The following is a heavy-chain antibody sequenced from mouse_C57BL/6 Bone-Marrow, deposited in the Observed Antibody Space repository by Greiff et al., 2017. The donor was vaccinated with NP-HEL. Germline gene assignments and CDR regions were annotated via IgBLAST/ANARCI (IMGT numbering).Heavy chain of an antibody. Sequence: QVQLQQPGAELVRPGSSVKLSCKASGYTFTSYWMHWVKQRPIQGLEWIGHIDPSDSETHYNQKFKDKATLTVDKSSSTAYMQLSGLTSEDSAVYYCAREKTQATSGFAYGGQGTLVTVSA. CDR2: IDPSDSET. CDR3: AREKTQATSGFAY. V-gene: IGHV1-52*01. D-gene: IGHD3-2*02. CDR1: GYTFTSYW. J-gene: IGHJ3*01.